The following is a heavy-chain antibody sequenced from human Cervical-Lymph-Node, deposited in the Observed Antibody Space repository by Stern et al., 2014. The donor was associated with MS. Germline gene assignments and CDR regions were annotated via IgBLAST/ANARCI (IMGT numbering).Heavy chain of an antibody. J-gene: IGHJ6*02. CDR2: MNPNSGDT. CDR3: VSSTSSAHYYYYGMDV. V-gene: IGHV1-8*01. CDR1: GYTFTSYD. D-gene: IGHD6-19*01. Sequence: QVQLVQSGAEVKKPGASVKVSCKASGYTFTSYDINWVRQATGQGLEWMGWMNPNSGDTGYPQKFQGRVTMTRNTSISTAYMELSSLRSEDTAVYYCVSSTSSAHYYYYGMDVWGQGTTVTVSS.